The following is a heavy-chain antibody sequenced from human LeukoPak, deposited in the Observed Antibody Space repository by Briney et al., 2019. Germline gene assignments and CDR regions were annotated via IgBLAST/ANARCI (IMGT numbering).Heavy chain of an antibody. CDR3: ARGRYDSGAYCYLDN. V-gene: IGHV3-30*04. CDR2: ISHDGKEI. CDR1: GFIFSRHP. Sequence: GGSLRLSCAASGFIFSRHPMHWVRQAPGKGLEWVAVISHDGKEIYYADSVKGRFTVSRDDSKSALYLQMNSLRAEHTALYHCARGRYDSGAYCYLDNWGQGTLVTVSS. J-gene: IGHJ4*02. D-gene: IGHD3-22*01.